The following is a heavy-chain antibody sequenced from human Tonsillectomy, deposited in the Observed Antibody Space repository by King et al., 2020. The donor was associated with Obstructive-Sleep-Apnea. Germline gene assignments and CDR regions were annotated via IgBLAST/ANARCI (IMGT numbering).Heavy chain of an antibody. Sequence: VQLVESGGGLVQPGGSLRLSCAASGFTFSSYSMNWVRQAPGKGLEWVSYISSSSCNINYEDSVKGRFTISRDNAKTSLYLQMNSLKADDTAVYYCAGWLYSSGSIDYWGQGTLVTVSS. V-gene: IGHV3-48*04. CDR1: GFTFSSYS. D-gene: IGHD6-19*01. J-gene: IGHJ4*02. CDR3: AGWLYSSGSIDY. CDR2: ISSSSCNI.